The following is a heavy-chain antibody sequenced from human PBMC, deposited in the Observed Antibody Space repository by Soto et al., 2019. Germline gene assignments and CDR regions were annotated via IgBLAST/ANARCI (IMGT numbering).Heavy chain of an antibody. CDR2: ISAYNGNT. Sequence: ASVKVSCKASGYTFTSYGISWVRQAPGQGLEWMGWISAYNGNTNYAQKLQGRVTMTTGTSTSTAYLQWSSLKASDTAMYYCARKSASGTENWFDPWGQGTLVTVSS. V-gene: IGHV1-18*01. CDR1: GYTFTSYG. J-gene: IGHJ5*02. D-gene: IGHD6-13*01. CDR3: ARKSASGTENWFDP.